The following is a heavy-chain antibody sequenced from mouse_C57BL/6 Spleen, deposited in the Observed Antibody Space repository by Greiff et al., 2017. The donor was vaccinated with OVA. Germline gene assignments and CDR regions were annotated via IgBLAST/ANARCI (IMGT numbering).Heavy chain of an antibody. CDR3: ARSLHYFD. CDR1: GYAFSSSW. Sequence: QVQLKESGPELVKPGASVKISCKASGYAFSSSWMNWVKQRPGKGLEWIGRIYPGDGDTNYNGKFKGKATLTADKSSSTAYMQLSSLTSEDSAVYFFARSLHYFDWGQGTTLTVSS. J-gene: IGHJ2*01. V-gene: IGHV1-82*01. CDR2: IYPGDGDT. D-gene: IGHD1-1*01.